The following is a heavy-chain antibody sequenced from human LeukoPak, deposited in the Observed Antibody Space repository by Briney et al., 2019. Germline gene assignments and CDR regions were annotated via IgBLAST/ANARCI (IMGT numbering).Heavy chain of an antibody. CDR2: IIPIFGIA. CDR1: GSTFSSYA. J-gene: IGHJ6*02. V-gene: IGHV1-69*04. Sequence: ASVKVSCKASGSTFSSYAISWVRQAPGQGLEWMGRIIPIFGIANCAQKFPGRVTLPADKSTSTDYMELSSLRTEETAVYNCARRNEDYYYAMDIWGQGTTVTVSS. CDR3: ARRNEDYYYAMDI. D-gene: IGHD1-1*01.